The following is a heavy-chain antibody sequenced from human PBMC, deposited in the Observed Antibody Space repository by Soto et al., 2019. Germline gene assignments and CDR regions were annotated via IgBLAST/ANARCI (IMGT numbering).Heavy chain of an antibody. D-gene: IGHD2-2*01. J-gene: IGHJ5*02. CDR3: ARVVPGAEAWFGP. CDR1: GYTFSNYG. Sequence: QVQLVQSGGEVKRPGASVKVSCKTSGYTFSNYGITWVRQAPGQPLEWLGWISLYSDGTNYAQKFQGRVPMTTDTSTTTAYMELRSLRSDDTAVYYCARVVPGAEAWFGPWGQGTPVTVSS. V-gene: IGHV1-18*01. CDR2: ISLYSDGT.